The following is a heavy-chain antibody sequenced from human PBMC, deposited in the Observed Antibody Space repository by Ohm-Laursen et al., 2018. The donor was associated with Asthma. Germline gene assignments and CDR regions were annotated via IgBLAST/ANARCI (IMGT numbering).Heavy chain of an antibody. CDR3: AKDLVGLVRRYYYYGMDV. Sequence: SLRLSCTASGFTFSSYGMHWVRQAPGKGLEWVAVISYDGSNKYYADSVKGRFTISRDNSKNTLYLQMNSLRAEDTAVYYCAKDLVGLVRRYYYYGMDVWGQGTTVTVSS. CDR1: GFTFSSYG. V-gene: IGHV3-30*18. CDR2: ISYDGSNK. J-gene: IGHJ6*02. D-gene: IGHD6-19*01.